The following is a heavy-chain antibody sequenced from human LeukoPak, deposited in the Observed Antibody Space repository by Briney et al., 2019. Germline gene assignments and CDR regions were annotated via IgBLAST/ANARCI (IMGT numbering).Heavy chain of an antibody. CDR1: GFTFSNFD. D-gene: IGHD6-19*01. CDR3: AKNGGSGFYLDY. J-gene: IGHJ4*02. Sequence: GGSLRLSCAASGFTFSNFDMHWVRQAPGKGLEWVAIISYDGSNKYYADSVKGRFTISRDNSKNTLYLQVNGLRAEDTAVYYCAKNGGSGFYLDYWGQGTLVTVSS. V-gene: IGHV3-30*18. CDR2: ISYDGSNK.